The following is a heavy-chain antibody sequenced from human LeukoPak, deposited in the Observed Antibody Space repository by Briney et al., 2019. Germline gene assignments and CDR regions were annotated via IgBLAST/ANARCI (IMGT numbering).Heavy chain of an antibody. D-gene: IGHD1-26*01. V-gene: IGHV3-11*04. J-gene: IGHJ4*02. Sequence: PGGSLRLSCAASGFTFSDYYMSWIRQAPGKGLEWVSYISSSGSTIYYADSVKGRFTISRDNAKNSLYLQMNSLRAEDTAVYYCARAYYSRSYSHPPLHWGQGTLVTVSS. CDR2: ISSSGSTI. CDR3: ARAYYSRSYSHPPLH. CDR1: GFTFSDYY.